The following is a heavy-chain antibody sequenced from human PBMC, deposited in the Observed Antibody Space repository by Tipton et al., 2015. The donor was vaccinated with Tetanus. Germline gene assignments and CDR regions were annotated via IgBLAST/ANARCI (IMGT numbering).Heavy chain of an antibody. J-gene: IGHJ4*02. CDR1: GASISSGGYF. CDR2: VYYTGST. V-gene: IGHV4-61*08. Sequence: GLVKPSETLSLTCTVSGASISSGGYFWNWIRQHPGKGLEWIGYVYYTGSTDYNPSLKSRVTISVDTSKSQFSLRLTSVTAADTAVYYCARSKLLWFGESLSGFDSWGQGTLVTVSA. D-gene: IGHD3-10*01. CDR3: ARSKLLWFGESLSGFDS.